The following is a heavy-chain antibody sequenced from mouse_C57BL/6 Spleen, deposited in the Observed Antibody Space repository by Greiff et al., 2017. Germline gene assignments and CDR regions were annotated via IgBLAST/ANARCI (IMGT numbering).Heavy chain of an antibody. Sequence: QVQLKQSGAELVRPGASVTLSCKASGYTFTDYEMHWVKQTPVHGLEWIGAIDPETGGTAYNQKFKGKAILTADQSSSTAYMELRSLTSEDSAVYYCTRPVVANYWYFDVWGTGTTVTVSS. CDR2: IDPETGGT. CDR3: TRPVVANYWYFDV. V-gene: IGHV1-15*01. CDR1: GYTFTDYE. D-gene: IGHD1-1*01. J-gene: IGHJ1*03.